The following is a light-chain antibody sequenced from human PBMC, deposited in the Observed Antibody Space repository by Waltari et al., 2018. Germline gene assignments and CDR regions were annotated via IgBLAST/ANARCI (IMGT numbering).Light chain of an antibody. CDR3: QQYATTPRT. J-gene: IGKJ2*02. CDR1: QSVLYSPNNKNY. CDR2: WAS. V-gene: IGKV4-1*01. Sequence: DIVMTQSPDSLAGSLGERATINCKSSQSVLYSPNNKNYLAWFQQKPGQPPKLLIYWASTRESGVPDRFSGSGSVTDFTLTISSLQAEDVAIYYCQQYATTPRTFGQGTKLEIK.